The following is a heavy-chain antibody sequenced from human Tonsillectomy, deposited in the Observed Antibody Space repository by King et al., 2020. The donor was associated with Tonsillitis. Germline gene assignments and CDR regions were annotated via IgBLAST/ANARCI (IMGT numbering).Heavy chain of an antibody. CDR2: ISWNSATI. J-gene: IGHJ3*02. CDR1: GFSFEDHA. D-gene: IGHD1-14*01. V-gene: IGHV3-9*01. CDR3: VKDRKVRMNRAVDAFVI. Sequence: QLVQSGGGLVQPDRSLRLSCAASGFSFEDHAMHWVRQVPGKGLEWVAGISWNSATIGYADAVKGRFTISRDNAKNSLFLQMNSLTAEDTALYYCVKDRKVRMNRAVDAFVIWGQGTMVTVSS.